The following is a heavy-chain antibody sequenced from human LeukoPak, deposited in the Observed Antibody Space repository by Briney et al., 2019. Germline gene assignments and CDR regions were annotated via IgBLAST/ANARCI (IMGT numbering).Heavy chain of an antibody. Sequence: GGSLRLSCAASGFTFSSYAMSWVRQAPGKGLEWVSAISGGGGGTYYADSVKGRLTISRDNSKNTLYLQMNSLRAEDTAVYSCAKEGSLYYYDSSRYYWFDYWGQGTLVTVSS. D-gene: IGHD3-22*01. CDR2: ISGGGGGT. CDR1: GFTFSSYA. J-gene: IGHJ4*02. CDR3: AKEGSLYYYDSSRYYWFDY. V-gene: IGHV3-23*01.